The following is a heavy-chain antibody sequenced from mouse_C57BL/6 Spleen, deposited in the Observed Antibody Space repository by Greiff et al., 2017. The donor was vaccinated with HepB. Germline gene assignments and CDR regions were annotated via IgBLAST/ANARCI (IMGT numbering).Heavy chain of an antibody. J-gene: IGHJ2*01. V-gene: IGHV1-59*01. CDR3: ARGRGNYFDS. CDR2: IDPSDSYT. CDR1: GYTFTSYW. Sequence: VQLQQPGAELVRPGTSVKLSCKASGYTFTSYWMHWVKQRPGQGLEWIGVIDPSDSYTNYNQKFKGKATLTVDTSSSTAYMQLSSLTSEDSAVYYCARGRGNYFDSWGQSTTLTVSS.